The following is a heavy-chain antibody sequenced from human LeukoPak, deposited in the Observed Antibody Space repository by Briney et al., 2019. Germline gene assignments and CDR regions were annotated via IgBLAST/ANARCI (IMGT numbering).Heavy chain of an antibody. CDR1: GFTFSNYG. Sequence: PGRSLRLSCAASGFTFSNYGIHWVRQAPGKGLEWVALIGYDGSNKYYPDSLKGRFTISRDNSKNTLYLQMNSLRAEDTAVYYCARDRYFDSSYGMDVWGKGTTVTVST. J-gene: IGHJ6*04. CDR3: ARDRYFDSSYGMDV. V-gene: IGHV3-33*01. CDR2: IGYDGSNK. D-gene: IGHD3-9*01.